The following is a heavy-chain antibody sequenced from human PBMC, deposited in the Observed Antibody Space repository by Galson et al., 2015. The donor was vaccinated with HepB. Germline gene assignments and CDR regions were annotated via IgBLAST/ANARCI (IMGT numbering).Heavy chain of an antibody. J-gene: IGHJ6*02. CDR2: INPNSGGT. V-gene: IGHV1-2*06. CDR3: ARASGSGSYYDLDV. CDR1: GYIFTGYY. Sequence: SVKVSCKASGYIFTGYYMHWVRQAPGQRLEWMGRINPNSGGTTYAQKFQDRVTVTRDTSISTIYMELTSLTSDDTAVYYCARASGSGSYYDLDVWGQGTTVTVS. D-gene: IGHD1-26*01.